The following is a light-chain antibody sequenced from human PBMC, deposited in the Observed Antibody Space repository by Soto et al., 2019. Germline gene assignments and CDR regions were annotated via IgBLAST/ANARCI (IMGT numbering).Light chain of an antibody. CDR2: TTN. CDR1: TGAVTSWNY. V-gene: IGLV7-43*01. CDR3: LLYYGGAQLV. Sequence: QAVVTQEPSLTVSPGGTVTLTCASSTGAVTSWNYPSWFQQKPGQTPRTLIYTTNSRHSWTPARFSGSLLGGKAALTLSGVQPEDEAEYYCLLYYGGAQLVFGGGTKVTVL. J-gene: IGLJ3*02.